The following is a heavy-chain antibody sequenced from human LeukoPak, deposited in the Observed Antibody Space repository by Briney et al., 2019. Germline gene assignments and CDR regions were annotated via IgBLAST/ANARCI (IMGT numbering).Heavy chain of an antibody. J-gene: IGHJ5*02. CDR3: ARDDNSGDENGGDWFDP. V-gene: IGHV3-21*01. CDR2: ISSSSVYI. D-gene: IGHD3-16*01. Sequence: GGPLRLSCAASRFNLSVYTMIWVRQAPGKGLEWVSSISSSSVYIYYAAPVKGRFTISRDNAKNSVYLQMNSLSAHDTAVHYCARDDNSGDENGGDWFDPWGQGTLVTVSS. CDR1: RFNLSVYT.